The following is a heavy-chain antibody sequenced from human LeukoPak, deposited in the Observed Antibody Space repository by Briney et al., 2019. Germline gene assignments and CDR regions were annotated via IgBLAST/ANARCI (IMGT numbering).Heavy chain of an antibody. V-gene: IGHV1-2*02. CDR2: INPNSGGT. J-gene: IGHJ4*02. D-gene: IGHD3-22*01. Sequence: GASVKVSCKASGYTFTGYYMHWVRQAPGQGLEWMGWINPNSGGTNYAQKFQGRVTMTRDTSISTAYMELSRRRSDDTAVYYCARDYTAADDSSGHWGWFDYWGQGTLVTVSS. CDR1: GYTFTGYY. CDR3: ARDYTAADDSSGHWGWFDY.